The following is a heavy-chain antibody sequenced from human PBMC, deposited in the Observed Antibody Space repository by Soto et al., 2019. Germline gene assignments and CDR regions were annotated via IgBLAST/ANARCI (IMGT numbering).Heavy chain of an antibody. Sequence: SETLSLTCAVSGGSISSGGYPRSWIRQPPGKGLEWIGYIYHSGSTYYNPSLKSRVTISVDRSKNQFSLKLSSVTAADTAVYYCARGAVTATHFDYWGQGTLVTVSS. CDR1: GGSISSGGYP. CDR2: IYHSGST. CDR3: ARGAVTATHFDY. J-gene: IGHJ4*02. V-gene: IGHV4-30-2*01. D-gene: IGHD2-21*02.